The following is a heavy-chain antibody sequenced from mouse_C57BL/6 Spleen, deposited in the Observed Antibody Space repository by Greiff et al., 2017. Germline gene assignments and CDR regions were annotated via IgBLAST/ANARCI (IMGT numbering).Heavy chain of an antibody. D-gene: IGHD1-1*01. J-gene: IGHJ2*01. V-gene: IGHV1-52*01. CDR1: GYTFTSYW. Sequence: VQLQQPGAELVRPGSSVKLSCKASGYTFTSYWMHWVKQRPIQGLEWIGNIDPSDSETHYNQKFKDKATLTVDKSSSTAYMQLSSLTSEDSAVYYCASGITTVVADYWGQGTTRTVSS. CDR3: ASGITTVVADY. CDR2: IDPSDSET.